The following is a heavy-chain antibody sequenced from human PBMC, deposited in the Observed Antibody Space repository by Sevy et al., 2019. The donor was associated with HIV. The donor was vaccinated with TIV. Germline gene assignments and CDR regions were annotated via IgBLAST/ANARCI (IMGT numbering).Heavy chain of an antibody. CDR2: ISGSGYAT. D-gene: IGHD3-3*01. V-gene: IGHV3-23*01. J-gene: IGHJ4*02. Sequence: GGSLRLSCAASGFTFDSYAMHWVRQVAGKGLEWVSTISGSGYATYYADSVKGRFIISRDTSRNTLYLQMNSLRVEDSALYFWAKDRVTVFGVVVTFDSWGQGTLVTVSS. CDR1: GFTFDSYA. CDR3: AKDRVTVFGVVVTFDS.